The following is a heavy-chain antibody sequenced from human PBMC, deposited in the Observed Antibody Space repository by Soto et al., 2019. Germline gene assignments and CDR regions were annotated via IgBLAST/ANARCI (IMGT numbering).Heavy chain of an antibody. CDR1: GGSISSGGYS. CDR3: ARDYDSSGYLLD. Sequence: SETLSLTCAVSGGSISSGGYSWSWIRQPPGKGLEWIGYIYYSGSTNYNPSLKSRVTISVDTSKNQFSLKLSSVTAADTAVYYCARDYDSSGYLLDWGQGTLVTVSS. V-gene: IGHV4-61*08. J-gene: IGHJ4*02. D-gene: IGHD3-22*01. CDR2: IYYSGST.